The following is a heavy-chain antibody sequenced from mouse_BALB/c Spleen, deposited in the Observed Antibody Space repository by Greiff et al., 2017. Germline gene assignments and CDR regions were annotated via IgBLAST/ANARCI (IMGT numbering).Heavy chain of an antibody. CDR1: GFTFSSYT. CDR2: ISNGGGST. Sequence: EVQVVESGGGLVQPGGSLKLSCAASGFTFSSYTMSWVRQTPEKRLEWVAYISNGGGSTYYPDTVKGRFTISRDNAKNTLYLQMSSLKSEDTAMYYCARRGRDGAMDYWGQGTSVTVSS. J-gene: IGHJ4*01. D-gene: IGHD1-2*01. V-gene: IGHV5-12-2*01. CDR3: ARRGRDGAMDY.